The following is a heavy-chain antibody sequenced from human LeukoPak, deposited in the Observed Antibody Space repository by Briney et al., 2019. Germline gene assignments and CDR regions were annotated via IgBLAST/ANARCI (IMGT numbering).Heavy chain of an antibody. V-gene: IGHV3-64*04. CDR3: ARQGNYGSGSYVRDAFDI. CDR2: ISTDGEYT. D-gene: IGHD3-10*01. Sequence: PGGSLRLSCAASGFTFSSYEMNWVRQAPGKGLEHVSAISTDGEYTYNADSVKGRFTISRDNSKNTVYLQMNSLRAEDTAVYYCARQGNYGSGSYVRDAFDIWGQGTMVTVSS. J-gene: IGHJ3*02. CDR1: GFTFSSYE.